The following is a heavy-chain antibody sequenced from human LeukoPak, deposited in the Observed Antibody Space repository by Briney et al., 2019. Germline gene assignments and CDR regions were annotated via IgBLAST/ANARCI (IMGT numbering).Heavy chain of an antibody. D-gene: IGHD3-9*01. CDR1: GGSISSYY. CDR2: IYTSGST. V-gene: IGHV4-4*07. CDR3: ARARYDILTGYSDDAFDI. J-gene: IGHJ3*02. Sequence: SETLSLTCTVSGGSISSYYWSWIRQPAGKGLEWIGRIYTSGSTNYNPFLKSRVTMSVDTSKNQFSLKLSSVTAADTAVYYCARARYDILTGYSDDAFDIWGQGTMVTVSS.